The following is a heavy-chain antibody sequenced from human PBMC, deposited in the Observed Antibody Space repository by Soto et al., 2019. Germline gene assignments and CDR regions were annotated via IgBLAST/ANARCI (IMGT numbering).Heavy chain of an antibody. J-gene: IGHJ5*02. Sequence: SVKVSCKASGGTFSSYAISWVRQAPGQGLEWMGGIIPIFGTANYAQKFQGRVTITADESTSTAYMELSSLRSEDTAVYYCAREGSSSGPNREFDPWGQGTLVTVSS. CDR3: AREGSSSGPNREFDP. V-gene: IGHV1-69*13. D-gene: IGHD6-19*01. CDR2: IIPIFGTA. CDR1: GGTFSSYA.